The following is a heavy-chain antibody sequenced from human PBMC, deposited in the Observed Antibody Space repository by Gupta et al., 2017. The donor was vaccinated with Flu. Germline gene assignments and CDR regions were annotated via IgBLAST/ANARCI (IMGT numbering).Heavy chain of an antibody. CDR2: MNPNSGNT. D-gene: IGHD6-13*01. V-gene: IGHV1-8*01. Sequence: GQGLEWMGWMNPNSGNTGYAQKFQGRVTMTRNTSISTAYMELSSLRSEDTAVYYCARISGVAAAGSGGYMDVWGKGTTVTVSS. J-gene: IGHJ6*03. CDR3: ARISGVAAAGSGGYMDV.